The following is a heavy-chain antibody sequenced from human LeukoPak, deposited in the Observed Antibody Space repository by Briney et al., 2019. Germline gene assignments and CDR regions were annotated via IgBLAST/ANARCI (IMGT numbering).Heavy chain of an antibody. CDR3: TTGYDSTWHDGY. D-gene: IGHD6-13*01. CDR1: GFTFSSAW. J-gene: IGHJ4*02. V-gene: IGHV3-15*01. Sequence: GGSLRLSCAASGFTFSSAWMNWVRQAPGKGLEWVGRIKRKADGGTKDYAAPVQGRFSISRDDSKNTLYLQMNSLKTEDTAVYYCTTGYDSTWHDGYWGQGTLGTVSS. CDR2: IKRKADGGTK.